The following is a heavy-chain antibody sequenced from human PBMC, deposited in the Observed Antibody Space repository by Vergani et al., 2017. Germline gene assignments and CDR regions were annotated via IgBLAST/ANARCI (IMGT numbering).Heavy chain of an antibody. J-gene: IGHJ4*02. CDR2: INHSGST. Sequence: QVQLQQWGAGLLKPSETLSLTCAVYGGSFSGYYWSWIRQPPGKGLEWIGEINHSGSTNYNPSLKSRVTISVDTSKNQFSLKRSSVTAADTAVYYCARGLLWEGYNFNYWGQGTLVTVSS. V-gene: IGHV4-34*01. D-gene: IGHD5-24*01. CDR3: ARGLLWEGYNFNY. CDR1: GGSFSGYY.